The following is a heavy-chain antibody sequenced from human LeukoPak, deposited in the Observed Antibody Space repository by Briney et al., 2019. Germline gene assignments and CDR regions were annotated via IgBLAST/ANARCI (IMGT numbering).Heavy chain of an antibody. CDR3: ATVNSAHWFFDY. J-gene: IGHJ4*02. V-gene: IGHV5-51*01. D-gene: IGHD1-26*01. CDR1: GYSFTSTW. Sequence: GESLKISCKGSGYSFTSTWIGWVRLMPGKGLEWMGTIYPIDSDTRYSPSFQGQVTISADKSSSTAYLQWSSLRASDTAMYYCATVNSAHWFFDYWGQGTLVTVSS. CDR2: IYPIDSDT.